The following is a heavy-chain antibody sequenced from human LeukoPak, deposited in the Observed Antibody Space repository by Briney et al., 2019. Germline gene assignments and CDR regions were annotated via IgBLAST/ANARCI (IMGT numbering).Heavy chain of an antibody. Sequence: QAGGSLRLSCAASGFTFSNYAMHWVRQAPGKGLEWVSAISGSGGSTYYADSVKGRFTISRDNSKNTLYLQMNSLRAEDTAVYYCAKNYYDSSGYYGGDYFDYWGQGTLVTVSS. CDR1: GFTFSNYA. CDR3: AKNYYDSSGYYGGDYFDY. V-gene: IGHV3-23*01. D-gene: IGHD3-22*01. CDR2: ISGSGGST. J-gene: IGHJ4*02.